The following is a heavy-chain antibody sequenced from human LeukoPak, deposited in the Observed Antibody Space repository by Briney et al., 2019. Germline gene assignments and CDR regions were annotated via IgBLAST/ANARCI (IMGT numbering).Heavy chain of an antibody. CDR2: IYYSGNT. D-gene: IGHD3-10*01. V-gene: IGHV4-39*07. Sequence: SETLSLTCTVSGGSINSDSDYWGWIRQPPGKGLELIGNIYYSGNTYYNPSLKSRVTISLDTSKNQFSLKLSSVTAADTAVYYCARGLEGLLWFGDKRWFDPWGQGTLVTVSS. CDR1: GGSINSDSDY. CDR3: ARGLEGLLWFGDKRWFDP. J-gene: IGHJ5*02.